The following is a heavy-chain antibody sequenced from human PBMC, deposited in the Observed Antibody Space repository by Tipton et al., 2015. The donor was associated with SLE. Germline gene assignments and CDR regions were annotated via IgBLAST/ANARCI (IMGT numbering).Heavy chain of an antibody. V-gene: IGHV1-18*01. Sequence: QVQLVQSGAEVRKPGASVKVFCRASGYTFTSYAISWVRQAPGQGLEWMGWISAYNGNTNYAQKFQGRVTMTTHTSTSTAYMEVRNLRSDDSAVYYCARALEYGAFGMDVWGQGTTVSVFS. J-gene: IGHJ6*02. CDR2: ISAYNGNT. D-gene: IGHD4-17*01. CDR1: GYTFTSYA. CDR3: ARALEYGAFGMDV.